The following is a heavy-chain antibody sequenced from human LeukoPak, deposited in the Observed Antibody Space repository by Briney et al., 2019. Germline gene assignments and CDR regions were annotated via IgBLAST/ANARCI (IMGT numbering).Heavy chain of an antibody. V-gene: IGHV1-46*01. D-gene: IGHD6-13*01. J-gene: IGHJ4*02. CDR1: GYTFTSYY. Sequence: ASVKVSCTASGYTFTSYYMHWVRQAPGQGLEWMGIINPSGGSTSYAQKFQGRVTTTRDTSTSTVYMELSSLRSEDTAVYYCARAPPAAAAALDYWGQGILVTVSS. CDR2: INPSGGST. CDR3: ARAPPAAAAALDY.